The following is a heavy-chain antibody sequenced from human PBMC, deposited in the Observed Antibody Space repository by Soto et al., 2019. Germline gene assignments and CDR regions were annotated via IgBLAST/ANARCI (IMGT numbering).Heavy chain of an antibody. CDR1: GGSINNNNYY. V-gene: IGHV4-39*01. Sequence: SETLSLTCTVSGGSINNNNYYWGWVRQPPGKGLEWIGSVSYTGTTYYSPSLKSRVITSIDTSRNLFSLKLSSVTAADTAVYYCARLWGWSVDYWGQGTLVTVSS. CDR2: VSYTGTT. D-gene: IGHD3-16*01. J-gene: IGHJ4*02. CDR3: ARLWGWSVDY.